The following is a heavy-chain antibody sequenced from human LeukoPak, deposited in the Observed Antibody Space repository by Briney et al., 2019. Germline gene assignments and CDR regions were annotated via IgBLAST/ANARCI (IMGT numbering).Heavy chain of an antibody. CDR1: GFTFSSYA. CDR2: ISGSGGST. V-gene: IGHV3-23*01. J-gene: IGHJ4*02. D-gene: IGHD2-2*01. Sequence: PGGSLRLSCAASGFTFSSYAMSWVRQAPGKGLEWVSAISGSGGSTYYADSVKGRFTISRDNSKNTLYLQMNSLRAEDTAVYYCAKSEIVVPVAIRGYFDYWGQGTLVTVSS. CDR3: AKSEIVVPVAIRGYFDY.